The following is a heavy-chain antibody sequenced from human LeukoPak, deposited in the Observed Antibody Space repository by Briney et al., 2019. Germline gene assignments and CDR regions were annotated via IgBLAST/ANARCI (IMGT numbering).Heavy chain of an antibody. CDR1: GFTFSSYA. CDR2: ISYDGSNK. CDR3: ARDRSGYELWFDP. Sequence: GRSLRLSCAASGFTFSSYAMLWVRQAPGKGLEWVAVISYDGSNKYYADSVKGRFTISRDSSKNTLYLQMNSLRAEDTAVYYCARDRSGYELWFDPWGQGTLVTVSS. D-gene: IGHD5-12*01. J-gene: IGHJ5*02. V-gene: IGHV3-30*04.